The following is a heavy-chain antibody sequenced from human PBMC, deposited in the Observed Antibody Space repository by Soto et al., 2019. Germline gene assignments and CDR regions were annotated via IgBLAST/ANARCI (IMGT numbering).Heavy chain of an antibody. CDR3: ARQLSGHPRIVS. D-gene: IGHD2-15*01. V-gene: IGHV4-39*01. CDR2: IYYGGST. CDR1: GASVSSSGYH. Sequence: PSETLSLTCSVSGASVSSSGYHCGWVRQPPGKGLEWIGNIYYGGSTYYNPSLKSRVTISEDTSKNQFSLKLSSVTAADTAMYYCARQLSGHPRIVSWGQGTLVTVSS. J-gene: IGHJ5*02.